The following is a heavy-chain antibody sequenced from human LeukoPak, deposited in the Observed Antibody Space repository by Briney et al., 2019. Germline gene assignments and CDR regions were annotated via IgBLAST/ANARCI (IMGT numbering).Heavy chain of an antibody. CDR1: GYTFTGYY. Sequence: ASVNVSCKASGYTFTGYYIHWVRQAPGQGLGWMGWIKPHSGGTNYAQKFQGRVTMTRDTSISTAYMELSRLRSDDTAVYYCARVWPCSNGVCPDVFDYWGQGTLVTVSS. V-gene: IGHV1-2*02. CDR2: IKPHSGGT. J-gene: IGHJ4*02. D-gene: IGHD2-8*01. CDR3: ARVWPCSNGVCPDVFDY.